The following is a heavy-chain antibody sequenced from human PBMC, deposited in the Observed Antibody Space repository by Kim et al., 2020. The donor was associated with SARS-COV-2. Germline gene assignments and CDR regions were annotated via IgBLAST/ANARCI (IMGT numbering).Heavy chain of an antibody. J-gene: IGHJ6*03. CDR1: GFTFGTYA. CDR3: ATQNGGPDV. V-gene: IGHV3-23*01. D-gene: IGHD2-8*01. Sequence: GGSLRLSCSGSGFTFGTYAMTWVRQTPGKGLEWVSTITASGADIFYADSVKGRFTVSRDMSKKTLSLQMDNVRLEDTALYYCATQNGGPDVWGKGTAVTV. CDR2: ITASGADI.